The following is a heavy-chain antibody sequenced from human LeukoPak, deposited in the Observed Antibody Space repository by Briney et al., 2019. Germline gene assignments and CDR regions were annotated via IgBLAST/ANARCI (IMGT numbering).Heavy chain of an antibody. CDR2: ISSSSSYI. Sequence: GGSLRLSCAASGFTFRSYWMHWVRQAPGKGLEWVSSISSSSSYIYYADSVKGRFTISRDNAKNSLYLQMNSLRAEDTAVYYCSSSGYFDYWGQGTLVTVSS. J-gene: IGHJ4*02. CDR1: GFTFRSYW. D-gene: IGHD6-19*01. CDR3: SSSGYFDY. V-gene: IGHV3-21*01.